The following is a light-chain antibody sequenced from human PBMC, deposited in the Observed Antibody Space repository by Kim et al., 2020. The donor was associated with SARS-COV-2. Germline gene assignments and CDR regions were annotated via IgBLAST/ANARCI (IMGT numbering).Light chain of an antibody. Sequence: SASAGYNVTITCRECHSISTFLNWYQQKPVTAPRVLISAASSLQRGVPSRCSGSGSGTDFTLTISSLQPEDFATYYCQQSHTNAVTFGGETKLEI. CDR3: QQSHTNAVT. CDR1: HSISTF. J-gene: IGKJ4*01. CDR2: AAS. V-gene: IGKV1-39*01.